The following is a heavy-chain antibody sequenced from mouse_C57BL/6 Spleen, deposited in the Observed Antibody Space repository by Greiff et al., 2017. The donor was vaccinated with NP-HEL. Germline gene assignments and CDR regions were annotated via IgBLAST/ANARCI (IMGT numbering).Heavy chain of an antibody. Sequence: EVQLQQSGPELVKPGASVKISCKASGYTFTDYYMNWVKQSHGKSLEWIGDINPNNGGTSYNQKFKGKATLTVDKSSSTAYMELRSLTSEDSAVYYCARYRVTTGAMDYWGQGTSVTVSS. CDR1: GYTFTDYY. J-gene: IGHJ4*01. CDR2: INPNNGGT. V-gene: IGHV1-26*01. CDR3: ARYRVTTGAMDY. D-gene: IGHD2-2*01.